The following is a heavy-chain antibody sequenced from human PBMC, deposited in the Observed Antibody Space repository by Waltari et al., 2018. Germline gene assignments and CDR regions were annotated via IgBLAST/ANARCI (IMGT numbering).Heavy chain of an antibody. J-gene: IGHJ4*02. CDR3: AREFDS. Sequence: QVQLQESGPGLVKPSETLSLTCAVSGYSISSGYYWGWIRQPPGKGLEWIGSIYHSGSTYYNPSLKSRVTISVDTSKNQFSLKLTSVIAADTALYYCAREFDSWGQGTLVTVSS. V-gene: IGHV4-38-2*02. CDR2: IYHSGST. CDR1: GYSISSGYY.